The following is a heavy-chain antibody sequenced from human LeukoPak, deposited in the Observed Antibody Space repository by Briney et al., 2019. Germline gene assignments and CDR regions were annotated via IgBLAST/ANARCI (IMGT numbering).Heavy chain of an antibody. CDR3: ARAYGLGYCSSTSCYINWFDP. J-gene: IGHJ5*02. D-gene: IGHD2-2*01. CDR1: GGSISSGGYY. V-gene: IGHV4-31*03. Sequence: SQTLSLTCTVSGGSISSGGYYWSWIRQHPGKGLEWIGYIYYSGSTYYNPSLESRVTISVDTSKNQFSLKLSSVTAADTAVYYCARAYGLGYCSSTSCYINWFDPWGQGTLVTVSS. CDR2: IYYSGST.